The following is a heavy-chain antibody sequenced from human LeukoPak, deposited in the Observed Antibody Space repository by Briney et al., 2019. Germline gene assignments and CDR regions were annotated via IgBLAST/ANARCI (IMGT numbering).Heavy chain of an antibody. CDR2: ISYDGSNK. D-gene: IGHD6-13*01. V-gene: IGHV3-30*04. Sequence: GGSLRLSCAASGFTFSSYAMHWVRQAPGKGLEWVAVISYDGSNKYYADSVKGRFTISRDNSKNTLYLQMNSLRAEDTAVYYCARDLQDSSSWWNYYYGMDVWGQGTTVTVSS. CDR1: GFTFSSYA. J-gene: IGHJ6*02. CDR3: ARDLQDSSSWWNYYYGMDV.